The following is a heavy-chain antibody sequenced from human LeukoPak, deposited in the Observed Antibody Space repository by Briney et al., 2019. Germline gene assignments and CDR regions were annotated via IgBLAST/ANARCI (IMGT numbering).Heavy chain of an antibody. CDR2: IKSDGSST. CDR1: GFTFSSYS. CDR3: ARSYDGDRFDY. J-gene: IGHJ4*02. D-gene: IGHD4-17*01. V-gene: IGHV3-74*01. Sequence: GGSLRLSCAASGFTFSSYSMSWVRQAPGKGLVWVSRIKSDGSSTSYADSVKGRFTISRDNSKNTLYLQMNSLRAEDTAVYYCARSYDGDRFDYWGQGTLVTVSS.